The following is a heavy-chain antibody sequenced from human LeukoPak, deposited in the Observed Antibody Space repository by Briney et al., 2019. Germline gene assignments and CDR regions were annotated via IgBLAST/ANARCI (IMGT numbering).Heavy chain of an antibody. Sequence: PLETLSLTCTVSGGSISGYYWSWIRQPPGKGLEWVGYIYYSGNTNYNPSLKTRVTISVDTSKNQFSLRLSSVTAADTAVYYCARVYRDDFWSGYSTHFDYWGQGTLVTVSS. CDR3: ARVYRDDFWSGYSTHFDY. CDR2: IYYSGNT. V-gene: IGHV4-59*01. D-gene: IGHD3-3*01. CDR1: GGSISGYY. J-gene: IGHJ4*02.